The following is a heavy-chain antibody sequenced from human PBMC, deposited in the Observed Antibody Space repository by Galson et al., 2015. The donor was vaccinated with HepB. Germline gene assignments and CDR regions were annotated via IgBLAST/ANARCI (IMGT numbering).Heavy chain of an antibody. CDR2: IISSGGST. CDR3: ARDSSYYADY. Sequence: SLRLSCAASGFTFSTYAMNWVRQAPGKGLEWVSTIISSGGSTNYADSVKGRFTISRDNSKNTVYLQMNSLRADDTALYYCARDSSYYADYWGQETLVTVSS. J-gene: IGHJ4*02. D-gene: IGHD3-22*01. CDR1: GFTFSTYA. V-gene: IGHV3-23*01.